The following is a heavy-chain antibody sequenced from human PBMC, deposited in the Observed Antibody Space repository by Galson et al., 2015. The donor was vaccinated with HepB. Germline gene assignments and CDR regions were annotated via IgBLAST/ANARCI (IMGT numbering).Heavy chain of an antibody. J-gene: IGHJ5*02. CDR3: AHMPIRFLEWFDFGWFDP. CDR2: IYWDDDK. Sequence: PALVKPTQTLTLTCTFSGFSLSTSGVGVGWIRQPPGKALEWLALIYWDDDKRYSPSLKSRLTITKDTSKNQVVLTMTNMDPVDTATYYCAHMPIRFLEWFDFGWFDPWGQGTLVTVSS. D-gene: IGHD3-3*01. V-gene: IGHV2-5*02. CDR1: GFSLSTSGVG.